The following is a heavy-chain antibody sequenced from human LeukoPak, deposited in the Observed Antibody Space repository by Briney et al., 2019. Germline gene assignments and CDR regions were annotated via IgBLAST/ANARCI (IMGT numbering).Heavy chain of an antibody. V-gene: IGHV1-69*04. Sequence: VASVKVSCKASGGTFSSYAISWVRQAPGQGLEWMGRIIPILGIANYAQKFQGRVTITADKSTSTAYMELSSLRSEDTAVYYCARDNLVGATMDYYYGMDVWGQGTTVTVSS. CDR1: GGTFSSYA. CDR3: ARDNLVGATMDYYYGMDV. D-gene: IGHD1-26*01. CDR2: IIPILGIA. J-gene: IGHJ6*02.